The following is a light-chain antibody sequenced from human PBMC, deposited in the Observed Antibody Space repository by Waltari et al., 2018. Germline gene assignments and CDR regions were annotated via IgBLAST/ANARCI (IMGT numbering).Light chain of an antibody. CDR3: MQALEIPYS. CDR1: QSLLQSNGNTY. J-gene: IGKJ2*03. V-gene: IGKV2-29*02. Sequence: DIVMTQTPVSLSVTPGEPASISCRSSQSLLQSNGNTYFFWFLQKPGQPPRLLMYRVSNRFSGVPDRFSGSGSGTDFTLKISRVEAEDVGVYYCMQALEIPYSFGQGTKVEIK. CDR2: RVS.